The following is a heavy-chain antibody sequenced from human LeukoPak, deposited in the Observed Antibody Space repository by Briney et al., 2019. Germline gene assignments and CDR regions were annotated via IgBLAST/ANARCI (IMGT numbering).Heavy chain of an antibody. J-gene: IGHJ4*02. Sequence: KSSETLSLTCTVSGGSISSYYWSWIRQPPGKGLEWIGYIYYSGSTNYNPSLKSRVTISVDTSKNQFSLKLSSVTAADTAVYYCARERYSSSSSFDYWGQGTLVTVSS. D-gene: IGHD6-6*01. V-gene: IGHV4-59*01. CDR2: IYYSGST. CDR3: ARERYSSSSSFDY. CDR1: GGSISSYY.